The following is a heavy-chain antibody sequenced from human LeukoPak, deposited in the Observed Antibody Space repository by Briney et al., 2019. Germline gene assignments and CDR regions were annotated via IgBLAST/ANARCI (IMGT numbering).Heavy chain of an antibody. D-gene: IGHD1-14*01. J-gene: IGHJ3*02. CDR3: VRKNRDFNAAFDI. CDR1: GFTFGSYA. CDR2: ISYSDTNT. Sequence: GGSLRLSCAASGFTFGSYAMSWVRQAPGKGLEWVSISYSDTNTNYADSVKGRFTISRDTSQNTLSLQMNSLRAEDTAVYYCVRKNRDFNAAFDIWGQGTVVTVSA. V-gene: IGHV3-23*01.